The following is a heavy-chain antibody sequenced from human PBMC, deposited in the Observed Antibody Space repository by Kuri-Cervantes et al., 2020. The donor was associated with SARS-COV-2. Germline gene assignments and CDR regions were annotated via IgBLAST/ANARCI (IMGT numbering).Heavy chain of an antibody. CDR1: GFTFSSYS. V-gene: IGHV3-21*01. CDR2: ISSSSSYI. J-gene: IGHJ2*01. CDR3: ARAPPYGLRGHWYFDL. Sequence: GESLKISCAASGFTFSSYSMNWVRQAPGKGLEWVSSISSSSSYIYYADSVKGRFTISRENAKNSLYLQMNSLRAGDTAVYYCARAPPYGLRGHWYFDLWGRGTLVTVSS. D-gene: IGHD5/OR15-5a*01.